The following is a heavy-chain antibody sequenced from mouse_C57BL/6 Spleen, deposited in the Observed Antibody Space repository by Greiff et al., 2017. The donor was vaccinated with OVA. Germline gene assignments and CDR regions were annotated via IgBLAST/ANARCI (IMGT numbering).Heavy chain of an antibody. CDR1: GYSITSGYD. D-gene: IGHD2-5*01. V-gene: IGHV3-1*01. J-gene: IGHJ3*01. Sequence: EVKVEESGPGLVKPSQSLSLTCTVTGYSITSGYDWHWIRHFPGNKLEWMGYISYSGSTNYNPSLKSRISITHDTSKNHFFLKLNSVTTEDTATYYCAYSKGAWFAYWGQGTLVTVSA. CDR3: AYSKGAWFAY. CDR2: ISYSGST.